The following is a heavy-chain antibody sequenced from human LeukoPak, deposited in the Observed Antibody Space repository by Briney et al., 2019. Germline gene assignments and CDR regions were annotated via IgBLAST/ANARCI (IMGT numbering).Heavy chain of an antibody. V-gene: IGHV1-2*02. Sequence: ASVKVSCKASGYTFTDYYMHWVRQAPGQGLEWMGWINPNSGGTNYAQKFQGRVTMTRDTSISTAYMELSRLRSDDTAVYYCARWDPTYDIAASGTSNYYWGQGTLVTVS. CDR2: INPNSGGT. J-gene: IGHJ4*02. CDR3: ARWDPTYDIAASGTSNYY. D-gene: IGHD6-13*01. CDR1: GYTFTDYY.